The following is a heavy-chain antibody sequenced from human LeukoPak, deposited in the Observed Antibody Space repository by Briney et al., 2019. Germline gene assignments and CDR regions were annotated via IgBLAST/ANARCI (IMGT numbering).Heavy chain of an antibody. CDR2: INPNSGGT. V-gene: IGHV1-2*02. CDR1: GYTFTGYY. Sequence: ASVKVSCKASGYTFTGYYMHWVRQAPGQGLEWMGWINPNSGGTNYAQKFQGRVTMTRDTSISTAYMELSRLRSGDTAVYYCARDQDSSSPGDYWGQGTLVTVSS. J-gene: IGHJ4*02. D-gene: IGHD6-6*01. CDR3: ARDQDSSSPGDY.